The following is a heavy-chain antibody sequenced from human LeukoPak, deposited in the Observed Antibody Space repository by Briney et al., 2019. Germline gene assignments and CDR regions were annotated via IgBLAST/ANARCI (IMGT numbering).Heavy chain of an antibody. J-gene: IGHJ4*02. CDR1: GGSLSSYY. V-gene: IGHV4-59*12. CDR2: IYYRGRT. CDR3: ARGLRLYSGYDFLRY. D-gene: IGHD5-12*01. Sequence: SETLSLTCTVSGGSLSSYYWSWIRQPPGKGLEWIGYIYYRGRTKYNPSLQSRVTISVDTSKNQFSLKLSSVTAADMAVYYCARGLRLYSGYDFLRYWGQGTLVTVSS.